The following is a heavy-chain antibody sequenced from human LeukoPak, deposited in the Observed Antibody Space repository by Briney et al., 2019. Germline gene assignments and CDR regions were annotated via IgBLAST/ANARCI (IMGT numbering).Heavy chain of an antibody. D-gene: IGHD3-22*01. CDR2: IWYDGSNK. CDR3: AKGDSSGFCFDY. J-gene: IGHJ4*02. CDR1: GFTFSSYG. V-gene: IGHV3-33*06. Sequence: GGSLRLSCAASGFTFSSYGMHWVRQAPGKGLEWVAVIWYDGSNKYYADSVKGRFTISRDNSKNTMYLQMNSLRAEDTAVYYCAKGDSSGFCFDYWGQGTLVTVSS.